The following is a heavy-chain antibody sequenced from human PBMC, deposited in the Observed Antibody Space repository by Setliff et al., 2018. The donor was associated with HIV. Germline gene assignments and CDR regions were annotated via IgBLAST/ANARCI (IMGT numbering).Heavy chain of an antibody. J-gene: IGHJ4*02. V-gene: IGHV4-34*01. D-gene: IGHD1-26*01. CDR3: AGGPGTTSIDY. CDR2: INHSGST. CDR1: GGSFSGYY. Sequence: PSETLSLTCAVYGGSFSGYYWSWIRQPPGKGLKWIGEINHSGSTNYNMSLWSRVTISLDASRNQFSLELISVTAADTAVYYCAGGPGTTSIDYWAQGTLVTVS.